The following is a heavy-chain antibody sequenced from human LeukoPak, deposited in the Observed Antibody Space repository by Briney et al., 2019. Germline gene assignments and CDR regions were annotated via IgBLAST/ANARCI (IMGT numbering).Heavy chain of an antibody. CDR1: GGSISSGGYS. D-gene: IGHD3-22*01. CDR2: TSYTGRS. V-gene: IGHV4-39*01. CDR3: ARHKCTSGQPYYDSSGYCPSFIDY. Sequence: PSETLSLTCTVSGGSISSGGYSWGWIRQPPGKGLEWIGITSYTGRSYNNPSLKSRITISLDTSKNQFSLDLRSVTAADTAVYFCARHKCTSGQPYYDSSGYCPSFIDYWGRGTLVTVSS. J-gene: IGHJ4*02.